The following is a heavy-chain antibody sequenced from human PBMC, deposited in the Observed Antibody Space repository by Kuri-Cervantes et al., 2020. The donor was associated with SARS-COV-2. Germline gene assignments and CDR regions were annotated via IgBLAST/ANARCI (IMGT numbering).Heavy chain of an antibody. CDR1: GGSFSGYY. D-gene: IGHD4-11*01. CDR3: ARLTTSYFDY. J-gene: IGHJ4*02. Sequence: ESLKISCAVYGGSFSGYYWSWIRQSPGKGLVWIGEINHTGSTNYNPSLKSRVTISVDTSKNQFSLKLSSVTAADTAVYYCARLTTSYFDYWGQGTLVTVSS. V-gene: IGHV4-34*01. CDR2: INHTGST.